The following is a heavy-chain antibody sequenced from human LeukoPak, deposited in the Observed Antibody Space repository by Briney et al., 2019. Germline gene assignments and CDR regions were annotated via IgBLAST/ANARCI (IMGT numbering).Heavy chain of an antibody. Sequence: SETLSLTCAVYGGSFSGYYWSWIRQPPGKGLEWIGEINHSGSTNYNPSLKSRVTISVDTSKNQFSLKLSSVTAADTAVYYCARGSKGGYYGSGSYYNIPRLDYWGQGTLVTVSS. CDR1: GGSFSGYY. D-gene: IGHD3-10*01. J-gene: IGHJ4*02. V-gene: IGHV4-34*01. CDR3: ARGSKGGYYGSGSYYNIPRLDY. CDR2: INHSGST.